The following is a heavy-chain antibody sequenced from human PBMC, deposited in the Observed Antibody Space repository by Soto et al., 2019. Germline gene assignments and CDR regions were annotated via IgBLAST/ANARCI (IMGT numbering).Heavy chain of an antibody. Sequence: GGSLRLSCEASGLTFSRSGMHWVRQAPGKGLEWVAVISYDGSNKYYADSVKGRLTISRDNSKNTLYLQMNSLRAEDMAVYYCAKDWGDWAEYFQHWGQGTLVTVSS. CDR2: ISYDGSNK. J-gene: IGHJ1*01. D-gene: IGHD2-21*02. V-gene: IGHV3-30*18. CDR1: GLTFSRSG. CDR3: AKDWGDWAEYFQH.